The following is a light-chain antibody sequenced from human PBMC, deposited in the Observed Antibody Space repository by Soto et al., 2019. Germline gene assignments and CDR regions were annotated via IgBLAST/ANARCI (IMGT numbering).Light chain of an antibody. CDR3: QQYNNWPPWT. V-gene: IGKV3-15*01. CDR1: QSVSSN. J-gene: IGKJ1*01. CDR2: GAS. Sequence: EVVLTQSPATLSLSPGETATLSCRASQSVSSNLAWYQQKPGQAPRLLIYGASTRATGIPARFSGSGSGTEFTLTISSLQSEDFAVYYCQQYNNWPPWTFGQGTKVEIK.